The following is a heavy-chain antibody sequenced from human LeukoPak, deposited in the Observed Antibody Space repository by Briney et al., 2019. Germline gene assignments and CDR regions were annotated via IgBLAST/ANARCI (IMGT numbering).Heavy chain of an antibody. V-gene: IGHV4-30-4*01. CDR2: IYYSGST. Sequence: SQTLSLTFTVSGGSISSGDYYWSWIRQPPGTGLEWIGYIYYSGSTYYNPSLKSRVTISVDTSKNQFSLKLSSVTAADTAVYYCARDDYNNYYYGMDVWGQGTTVTVSS. J-gene: IGHJ6*02. CDR3: ARDDYNNYYYGMDV. D-gene: IGHD4-11*01. CDR1: GGSISSGDYY.